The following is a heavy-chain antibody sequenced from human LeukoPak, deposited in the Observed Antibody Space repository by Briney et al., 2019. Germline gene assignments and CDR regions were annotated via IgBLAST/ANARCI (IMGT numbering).Heavy chain of an antibody. CDR2: ISYDGSNK. Sequence: GGSLRLSCAASGFTFSSYAMHWVRQAPSKGLEWVAVISYDGSNKYYADSVKGRFTISRDNSKNTLYLQINSLRAEDTAVYYCARGRGVGATRGFDYWGQGTLVTVSS. V-gene: IGHV3-30-3*01. J-gene: IGHJ4*02. CDR3: ARGRGVGATRGFDY. D-gene: IGHD1-26*01. CDR1: GFTFSSYA.